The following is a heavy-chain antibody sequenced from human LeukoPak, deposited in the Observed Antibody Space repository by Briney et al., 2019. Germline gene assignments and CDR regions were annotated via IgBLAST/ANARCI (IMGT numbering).Heavy chain of an antibody. CDR2: IYYSKNT. D-gene: IGHD3-22*01. CDR1: GGSISSSSAY. J-gene: IGHJ3*02. Sequence: PSGTLSLTCTVSGGSISSSSAYWGWIRQPPGKGLEWIGSIYYSKNTYYNPSLKSRVTISADTSKNKFSLTLGSVTAADTAVYYCARSHVYVVTKGALHAFDIWGQGTMVTVSS. CDR3: ARSHVYVVTKGALHAFDI. V-gene: IGHV4-39*01.